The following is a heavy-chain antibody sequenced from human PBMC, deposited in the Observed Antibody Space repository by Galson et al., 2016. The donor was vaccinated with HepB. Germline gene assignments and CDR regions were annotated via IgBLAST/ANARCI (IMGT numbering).Heavy chain of an antibody. CDR3: AKDVDTAMVPDAFDI. D-gene: IGHD5-18*01. V-gene: IGHV3-23*01. Sequence: SLRLSCAASGFTFSTYGMSWVRQAPGKGVEWVSGIGGSMSGSGVKTSYADSVQGRFIISRDNPENTLYLQMNSLRAEDTAVYYCAKDVDTAMVPDAFDIWGQGTMVTVSS. CDR1: GFTFSTYG. CDR2: IGGSMSGSGVKT. J-gene: IGHJ3*02.